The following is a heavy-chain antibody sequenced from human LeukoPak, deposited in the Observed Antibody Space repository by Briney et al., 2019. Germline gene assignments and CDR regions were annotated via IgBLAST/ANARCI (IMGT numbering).Heavy chain of an antibody. J-gene: IGHJ4*02. CDR3: AREARYGQGFDY. CDR2: INWNGGSI. Sequence: GGSLRLSCAASGFTFDDYGMSWVRQAPAKGPEWVSGINWNGGSIGYADSVKGRFTISRDNAKNSLYLQMNSLRAEDTALYYCAREARYGQGFDYWGQGTLVTVSS. D-gene: IGHD5-18*01. CDR1: GFTFDDYG. V-gene: IGHV3-20*04.